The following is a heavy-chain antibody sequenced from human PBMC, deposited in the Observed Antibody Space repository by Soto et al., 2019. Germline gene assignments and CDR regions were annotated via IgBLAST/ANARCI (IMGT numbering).Heavy chain of an antibody. CDR3: ARDVWVRAAPSERVTTEGY. CDR2: ISSSGSTI. J-gene: IGHJ4*02. D-gene: IGHD6-6*01. Sequence: GGSLRLSCAASGFTFSDYYMSWIRQAPGKGLEWVSYISSSGSTIYYADSVKGRFTISRDNAKNSLYLQMNSLRAEDTAVYYCARDVWVRAAPSERVTTEGYWGQGTLVTVSS. V-gene: IGHV3-11*01. CDR1: GFTFSDYY.